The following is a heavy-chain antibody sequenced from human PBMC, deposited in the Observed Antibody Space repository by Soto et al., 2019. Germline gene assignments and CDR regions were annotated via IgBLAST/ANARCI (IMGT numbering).Heavy chain of an antibody. V-gene: IGHV1-2*02. J-gene: IGHJ5*02. CDR3: ARGPLGRARWGWFDP. D-gene: IGHD1-26*01. Sequence: GASVKVSCKASGYTFTGYYMHWVRQAPGQGLEWMGWINPNSGGTNYAQKFQGRVTMTRDTSISTAYMELSRLRSDDTAVYYCARGPLGRARWGWFDPWGQGTLVTVSS. CDR2: INPNSGGT. CDR1: GYTFTGYY.